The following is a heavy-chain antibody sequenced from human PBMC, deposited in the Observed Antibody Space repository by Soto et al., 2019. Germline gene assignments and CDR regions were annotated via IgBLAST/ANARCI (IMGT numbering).Heavy chain of an antibody. D-gene: IGHD3-10*01. V-gene: IGHV3-48*01. CDR1: GFTFSSYS. J-gene: IGHJ4*02. Sequence: EVQLVESGGGLVQPGGSLRLSCAASGFTFSSYSMNWVRQAPGKGLEWVSYISSSSSTIYYADSVKGRFTISRDNAKNSLYPQMNSLRAEDTAVYYCARDTNYYGSGSYDYWGQGTLVTVSS. CDR2: ISSSSSTI. CDR3: ARDTNYYGSGSYDY.